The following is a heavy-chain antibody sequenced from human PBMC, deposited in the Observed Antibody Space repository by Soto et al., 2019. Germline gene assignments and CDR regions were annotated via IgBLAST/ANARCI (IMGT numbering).Heavy chain of an antibody. J-gene: IGHJ5*01. CDR2: IIPIFGTA. CDR3: ARQTARGSGSGF. CDR1: GGTFSSYA. D-gene: IGHD3-10*01. Sequence: SVKVSCKASGGTFSSYAISWVRQAPGQGLEWMGGIIPIFGTANYAQKFQGRVTISADKSINTAFLQWSSLKASDTAIYYCARQTARGSGSGFWGQGTLVTVSS. V-gene: IGHV1-69*06.